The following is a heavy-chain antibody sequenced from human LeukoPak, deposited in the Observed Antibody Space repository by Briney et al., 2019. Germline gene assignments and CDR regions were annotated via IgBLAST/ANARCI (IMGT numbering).Heavy chain of an antibody. CDR1: GDSVSRSDSY. Sequence: SETLSLTCSVSGDSVSRSDSYWDWIRQPPGKGLEWIGTIYYSGRTYYSPSLKSRVTMSVDPSNNQFSLNLRSVTAADAALYYCARRRYYDGSGYLEWGQGTLLSVSS. V-gene: IGHV4-39*01. D-gene: IGHD3-22*01. CDR3: ARRRYYDGSGYLE. CDR2: IYYSGRT. J-gene: IGHJ1*01.